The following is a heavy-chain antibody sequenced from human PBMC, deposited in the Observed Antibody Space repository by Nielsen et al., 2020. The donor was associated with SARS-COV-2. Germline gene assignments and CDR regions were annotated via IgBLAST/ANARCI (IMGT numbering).Heavy chain of an antibody. CDR3: ARLLLLPGAIVDY. CDR2: VYHTGST. CDR1: GDSIINYNHY. D-gene: IGHD2-2*01. J-gene: IGHJ4*02. Sequence: SETLSLTCTVSGDSIINYNHYWGWIRQPPGKGLEWIGNVYHTGSTYDNPSLKSRVSISVDTSENQFSLKLTSVTAADTAVYYCARLLLLPGAIVDYWGQGTLVTVSS. V-gene: IGHV4-39*01.